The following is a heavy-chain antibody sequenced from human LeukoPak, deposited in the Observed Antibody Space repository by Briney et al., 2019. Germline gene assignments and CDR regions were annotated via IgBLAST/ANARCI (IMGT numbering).Heavy chain of an antibody. D-gene: IGHD3-22*01. V-gene: IGHV3-7*01. Sequence: GGSLRLSCAASGFTFSNHWMSWVRQAPGKGLELVTNIKQDRSEKYYVDSVKGRFTISRDNAKNSLYLQMNSLRAEDTAVYYCARDPIRDFEYYYDSSGYYYYFDYWGQGTLVTVSS. J-gene: IGHJ4*02. CDR3: ARDPIRDFEYYYDSSGYYYYFDY. CDR2: IKQDRSEK. CDR1: GFTFSNHW.